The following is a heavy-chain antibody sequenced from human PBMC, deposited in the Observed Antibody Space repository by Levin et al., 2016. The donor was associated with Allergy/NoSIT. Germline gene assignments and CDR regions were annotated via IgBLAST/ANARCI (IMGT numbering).Heavy chain of an antibody. J-gene: IGHJ4*02. CDR2: ISSSSSTI. Sequence: GESLKISCAASGFTFSSYSMNWVRQAPGKGLEWVSYISSSSSTIYYADSVKGRFTISRDNAKNSLYLQMNSLRAEDTAVYYCARVAEDIVVVPAAYVDYWGQGTLVTVSS. V-gene: IGHV3-48*01. CDR1: GFTFSSYS. CDR3: ARVAEDIVVVPAAYVDY. D-gene: IGHD2-2*01.